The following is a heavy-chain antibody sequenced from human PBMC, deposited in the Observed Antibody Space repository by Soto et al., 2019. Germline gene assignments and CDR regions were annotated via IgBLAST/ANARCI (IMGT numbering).Heavy chain of an antibody. Sequence: GGSLRLSCAASGFTFSSYAMSWVRQAPGKGLEWVSAISGSGGSTYYADSVKGRFTISRDNSKNTLYLQMNSLRAEDTAVYYCANNSRAYSSSDRPLDWGQGTFVTVSS. D-gene: IGHD6-13*01. CDR2: ISGSGGST. V-gene: IGHV3-23*01. J-gene: IGHJ4*02. CDR3: ANNSRAYSSSDRPLD. CDR1: GFTFSSYA.